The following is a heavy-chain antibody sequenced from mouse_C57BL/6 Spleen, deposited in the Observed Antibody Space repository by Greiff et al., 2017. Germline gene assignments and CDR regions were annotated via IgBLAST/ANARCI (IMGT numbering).Heavy chain of an antibody. J-gene: IGHJ1*03. D-gene: IGHD1-3*01. CDR1: GFTFSDFY. CDR2: SRNKANDYTT. CDR3: ARDASKGLYWYFDV. Sequence: EVMLVESGGGLVQSGRSLRLSCATSGFTFSDFYMEWVRQAPGKGLEWIAASRNKANDYTTEYSASVKGRFIVSRDTSQSILYLQMNALRAEDTAIYYCARDASKGLYWYFDVWGTGTTVTVSS. V-gene: IGHV7-1*01.